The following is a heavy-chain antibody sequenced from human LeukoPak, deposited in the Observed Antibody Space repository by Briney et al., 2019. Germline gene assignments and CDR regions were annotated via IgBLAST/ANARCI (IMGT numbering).Heavy chain of an antibody. CDR3: ASYGSGSL. Sequence: PGGSLRLSRAASGFNFSNYEMNWVRQAPGKGLEWVSYISSSGTTISYADSAKGRFTVSRDNARNSLFLQMSSLRGDDTAVYYCASYGSGSLWGQGTLVTVAS. CDR2: ISSSGTTI. J-gene: IGHJ4*02. CDR1: GFNFSNYE. V-gene: IGHV3-48*03. D-gene: IGHD3-10*01.